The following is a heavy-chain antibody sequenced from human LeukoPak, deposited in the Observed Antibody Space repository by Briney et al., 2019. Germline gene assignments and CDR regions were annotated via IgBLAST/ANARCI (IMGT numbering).Heavy chain of an antibody. J-gene: IGHJ4*02. V-gene: IGHV4-59*01. CDR3: AREFAVTSGYFDY. CDR1: GGSSSRYS. CDR2: IHYSGST. D-gene: IGHD3-22*01. Sequence: SETLSLTCTVSGGSSSRYSWSWIRQPPGKGLEWIGYIHYSGSTNYNPSLKSRVTISVDTSKNQFSLKLSSVTAADTAVYYCAREFAVTSGYFDYWGQGTLVTVSS.